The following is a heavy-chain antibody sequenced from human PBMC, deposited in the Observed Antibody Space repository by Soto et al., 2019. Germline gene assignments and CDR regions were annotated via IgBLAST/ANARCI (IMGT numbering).Heavy chain of an antibody. V-gene: IGHV4-31*03. CDR2: IYYSGST. Sequence: PSETLSLTCTVSGGSISSGGYYWIWIRQHPGKGLEWIGYIYYSGSTYYNPSLKSRVTISVDTSKNQFSLKLSSVTAADTAVYYCAREDTAMVTFDYWGQGTLVTVSS. CDR3: AREDTAMVTFDY. J-gene: IGHJ4*02. CDR1: GGSISSGGYY. D-gene: IGHD5-18*01.